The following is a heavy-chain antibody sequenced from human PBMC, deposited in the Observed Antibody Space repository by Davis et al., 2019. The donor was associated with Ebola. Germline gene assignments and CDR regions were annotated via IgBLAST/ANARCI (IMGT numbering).Heavy chain of an antibody. V-gene: IGHV1-69*10. CDR3: ARDQAAGTPDY. CDR1: GGTFSSYA. CDR2: IIPILGIA. Sequence: SVKVSCKASGGTFSSYAISWVRQAPGQGLEWMGGIIPILGIANYAQKFQGRVTITADESTSTAYMELSSLRSEDTAVYYCARDQAAGTPDYWGQGTLVTVSS. D-gene: IGHD1-1*01. J-gene: IGHJ4*02.